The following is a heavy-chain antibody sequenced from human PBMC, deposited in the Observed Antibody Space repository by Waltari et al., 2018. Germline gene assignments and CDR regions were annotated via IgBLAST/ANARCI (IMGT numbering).Heavy chain of an antibody. D-gene: IGHD1-26*01. CDR1: EYTLTELS. CDR3: AVLVGATGAFDI. Sequence: QVQLVQSGAEVKKPGASVKVSCKVSEYTLTELSMAWVRKAPGKGLEWMGGFDPEDGETIYAQKFQGRVTMTEDTSTDTAYMELSSLRSEDTAVYYCAVLVGATGAFDIWGQGTMVTVSS. V-gene: IGHV1-24*01. J-gene: IGHJ3*02. CDR2: FDPEDGET.